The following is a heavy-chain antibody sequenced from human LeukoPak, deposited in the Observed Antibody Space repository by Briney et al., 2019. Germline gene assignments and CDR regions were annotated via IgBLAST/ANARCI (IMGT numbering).Heavy chain of an antibody. CDR1: GYSFNSQG. J-gene: IGHJ3*01. CDR3: VKEILRFDL. Sequence: ASVKVSCKASGYSFNSQGMNWVRQAPGQGLEWMGWVNTDSGNPTYAQGFTGRFVFSLDSAVSTAYLQISNLMPEDTGKYYCVKEILRFDLWGQGTMVTVSS. CDR2: VNTDSGNP. V-gene: IGHV7-4-1*02.